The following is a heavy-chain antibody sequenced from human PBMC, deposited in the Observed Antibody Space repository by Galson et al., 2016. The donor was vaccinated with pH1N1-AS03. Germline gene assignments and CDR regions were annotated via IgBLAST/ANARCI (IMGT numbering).Heavy chain of an antibody. V-gene: IGHV1-18*04. D-gene: IGHD2-15*01. CDR3: ARDRGFRPDTFDI. CDR1: GYTFSTYG. Sequence: SVKVSCKASGYTFSTYGVSWVRQAPGQGLEWMGWISGYDDDTNYAQNVAGIVTMTTDESTSTVYMELRSLRSDDTAVYYCARDRGFRPDTFDIWGQGTWVTVSS. CDR2: ISGYDDDT. J-gene: IGHJ3*02.